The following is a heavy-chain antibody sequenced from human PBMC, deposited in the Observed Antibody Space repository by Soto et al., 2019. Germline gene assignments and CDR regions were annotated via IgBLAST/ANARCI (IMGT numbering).Heavy chain of an antibody. D-gene: IGHD2-15*01. V-gene: IGHV4-31*03. CDR3: ASDLGYCSGGSCAPHYGMDV. J-gene: IGHJ6*02. Sequence: SETLSLTCTVSGGSISSGGYYWSWIRQHPGKGLEWIGYIYYSGSTYYNQSLKSRVTISVDTSKNQFSLKLSSVTAADTAVYYCASDLGYCSGGSCAPHYGMDVWGQGTTVTVSS. CDR1: GGSISSGGYY. CDR2: IYYSGST.